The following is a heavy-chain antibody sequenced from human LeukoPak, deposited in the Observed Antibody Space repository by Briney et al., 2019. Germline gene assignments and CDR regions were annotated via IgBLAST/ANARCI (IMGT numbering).Heavy chain of an antibody. J-gene: IGHJ2*01. CDR2: ISGSGGRT. CDR1: GLTLSSYA. D-gene: IGHD2-2*01. Sequence: GGSLTPSCAPSGLTLSSYATSWVRQAPGGGREWVSAISGSGGRTYYADSVKARFTISRDNSKNTLYLQMKSLRAEDRAVYYCARDDCSSTSCWGYFDLWGGSTLVTVSS. V-gene: IGHV3-23*01. CDR3: ARDDCSSTSCWGYFDL.